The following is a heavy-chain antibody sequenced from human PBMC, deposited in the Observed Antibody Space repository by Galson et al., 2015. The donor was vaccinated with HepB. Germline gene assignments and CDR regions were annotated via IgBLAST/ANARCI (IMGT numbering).Heavy chain of an antibody. CDR3: AARRGVAKLFCYDF. CDR1: GVTFSNYA. J-gene: IGHJ4*02. D-gene: IGHD2-15*01. Sequence: SLRLSCAAPGVTFSNYAMGWVRQAPGKGLEWVSTISGSGDTTYYSDSVKGRFTISRDNSKNTVYLQMDSLRAEDTAIFYCAARRGVAKLFCYDFWGQGTLVTVSS. V-gene: IGHV3-23*01. CDR2: ISGSGDTT.